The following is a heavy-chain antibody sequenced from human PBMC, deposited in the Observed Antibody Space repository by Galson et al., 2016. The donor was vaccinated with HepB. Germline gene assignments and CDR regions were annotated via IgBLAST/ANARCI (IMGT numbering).Heavy chain of an antibody. CDR3: ARDRTPQPGTLDY. V-gene: IGHV6-1*01. CDR1: GDSVSSNSAA. Sequence: CAISGDSVSSNSAAWNWIRQSPSRGLEWLGRTYYRSNWYIDYAVSVKSRIILNSDTSKNQFSLHLFSVTPEDTAVYYCARDRTPQPGTLDYWGQGTLVTVSS. CDR2: TYYRSNWYI. J-gene: IGHJ4*02. D-gene: IGHD1-14*01.